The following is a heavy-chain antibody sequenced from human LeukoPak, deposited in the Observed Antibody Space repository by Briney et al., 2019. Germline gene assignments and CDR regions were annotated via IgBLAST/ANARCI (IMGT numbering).Heavy chain of an antibody. Sequence: ASVKVSCKASGYIFTKYTIHWVRQAPGQRLQWMGWIIAGNGNPRYSQNFQGRVTFTRDTSATTAYMELSSLKFEDTAVYYCARDSGTEEGWFDPWGQGTLVTVSS. CDR1: GYIFTKYT. CDR3: ARDSGTEEGWFDP. V-gene: IGHV1-3*01. J-gene: IGHJ5*02. CDR2: IIAGNGNP.